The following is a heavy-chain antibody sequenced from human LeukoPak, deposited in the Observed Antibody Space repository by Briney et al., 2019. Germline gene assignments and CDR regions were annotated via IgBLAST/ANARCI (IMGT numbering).Heavy chain of an antibody. Sequence: PGGSLRLSCAASGFTFSSSGIHWVRQAPGKGLEWVAFISYDGSNRYYADSVKGRFTISRDSSKNTLYLQMNSLRAEDTAVYYCAKDCLGRTAFDIWGQGTMVTVSS. J-gene: IGHJ3*02. CDR3: AKDCLGRTAFDI. D-gene: IGHD5/OR15-5a*01. CDR1: GFTFSSSG. CDR2: ISYDGSNR. V-gene: IGHV3-30*02.